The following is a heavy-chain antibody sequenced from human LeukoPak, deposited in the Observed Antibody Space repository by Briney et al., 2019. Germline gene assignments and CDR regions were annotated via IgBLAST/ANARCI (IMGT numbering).Heavy chain of an antibody. Sequence: SETLSLTCTVSGVSISTYHWTWIRQPPGEGLERIGHIYNSGSTNYNPSLRGRVTISLDTSKNQVSLKLSSVTAADTAVYFCATDGYFEVWGRGTLVTVSS. CDR1: GVSISTYH. J-gene: IGHJ2*01. V-gene: IGHV4-59*01. CDR2: IYNSGST. CDR3: ATDGYFEV.